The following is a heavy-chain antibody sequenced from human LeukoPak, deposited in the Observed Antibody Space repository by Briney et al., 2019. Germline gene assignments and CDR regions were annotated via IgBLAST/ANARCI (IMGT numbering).Heavy chain of an antibody. D-gene: IGHD3-22*01. J-gene: IGHJ3*02. CDR2: IYYSGST. CDR1: GGSISSYY. Sequence: PSETLSLTCTVSGGSISSYYWSWIRQPAGKVLEWIGYIYYSGSTNYNPSLKSRVTISVDTSKNQFSLKLSSVTAADTAVYYCARVSYYYDSSGYGAFDIWGQGTMVTVSS. CDR3: ARVSYYYDSSGYGAFDI. V-gene: IGHV4-59*01.